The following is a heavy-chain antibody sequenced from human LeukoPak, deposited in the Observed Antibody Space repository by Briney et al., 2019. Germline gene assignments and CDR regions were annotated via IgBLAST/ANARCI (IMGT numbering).Heavy chain of an antibody. CDR3: AKDSELFYYGFGTDY. Sequence: ASVKVSCKASGYRFTGYYIHWMRQAPGQGLEWMGCINPDKGDTLYAQKLHDRVSMTRDTSVNTAYMELSSLTSDDTAVYYCAKDSELFYYGFGTDYWGQGTPVTVSS. CDR1: GYRFTGYY. J-gene: IGHJ4*02. V-gene: IGHV1-2*02. D-gene: IGHD3-10*01. CDR2: INPDKGDT.